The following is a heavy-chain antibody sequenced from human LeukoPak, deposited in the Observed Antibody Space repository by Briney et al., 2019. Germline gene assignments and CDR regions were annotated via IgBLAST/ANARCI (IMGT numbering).Heavy chain of an antibody. V-gene: IGHV3-74*01. CDR2: INSDGSST. Sequence: GGSLRLSCAASGFTFSSYRMHWVRQAPGKGLVWVSRINSDGSSTSYADSVKGRFTISRDNAKNTLYLQMNSLRAEDTAVYYCARVGDSSGYYSWGFDYWGQGTLVTVSS. CDR1: GFTFSSYR. D-gene: IGHD3-22*01. CDR3: ARVGDSSGYYSWGFDY. J-gene: IGHJ4*02.